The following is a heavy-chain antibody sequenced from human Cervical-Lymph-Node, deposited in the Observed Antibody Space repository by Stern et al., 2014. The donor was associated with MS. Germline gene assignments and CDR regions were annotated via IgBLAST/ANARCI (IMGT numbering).Heavy chain of an antibody. CDR3: ARHRWELLDAFDI. V-gene: IGHV5-51*01. Sequence: EVQLVESGAEVKKPGESLKISCKGSGYSFTSYWIGWVRQMPGKGLEWMGIIYPGDSDTRYSPSFKGQVTISADKSISTAYLQWSSLKASDTAMYYCARHRWELLDAFDIWGQGTMVTVSS. CDR2: IYPGDSDT. CDR1: GYSFTSYW. J-gene: IGHJ3*02. D-gene: IGHD1-26*01.